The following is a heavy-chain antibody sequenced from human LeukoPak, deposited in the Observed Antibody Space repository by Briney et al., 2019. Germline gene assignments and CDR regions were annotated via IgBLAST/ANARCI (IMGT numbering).Heavy chain of an antibody. Sequence: CAASGFTFSSYAMSWVRQAQGKGLEWVSAISGSGGSTYYGDSVKGRFTISRDNSKKTLYMQMNSLRAEDAAVYHCAKSGAAAGTGGYWGQGTLVTVSS. D-gene: IGHD6-13*01. CDR1: GFTFSSYA. J-gene: IGHJ4*02. V-gene: IGHV3-23*01. CDR2: ISGSGGST. CDR3: AKSGAAAGTGGY.